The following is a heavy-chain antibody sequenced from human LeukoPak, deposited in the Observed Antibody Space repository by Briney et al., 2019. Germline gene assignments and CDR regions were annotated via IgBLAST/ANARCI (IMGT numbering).Heavy chain of an antibody. V-gene: IGHV3-48*01. CDR2: ISTSSTII. D-gene: IGHD6-19*01. Sequence: GGSLRLSCAASGYIFSDYNMNWVRQAPGKGLEWDSYISTSSTIIYYADSVKGRFTVSRDNAKNSLFLQMNSLRAEDTAIYYCARDAQWLVHKWFDPWGQGTLVTVSS. CDR3: ARDAQWLVHKWFDP. J-gene: IGHJ5*02. CDR1: GYIFSDYN.